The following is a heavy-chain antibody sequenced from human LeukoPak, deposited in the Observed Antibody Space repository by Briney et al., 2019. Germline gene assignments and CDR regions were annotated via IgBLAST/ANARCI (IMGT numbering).Heavy chain of an antibody. Sequence: VSVKVSCKASGYTFTGYYMHWVRQAPGQGLEWMGWINPNSGGTNYAQKSQGRVIMTRDTSISTAYMELSRLRSDDTAVYYCARAASSGWYVYWGQGTLVTVSS. J-gene: IGHJ4*02. CDR3: ARAASSGWYVY. D-gene: IGHD6-19*01. CDR2: INPNSGGT. CDR1: GYTFTGYY. V-gene: IGHV1-2*02.